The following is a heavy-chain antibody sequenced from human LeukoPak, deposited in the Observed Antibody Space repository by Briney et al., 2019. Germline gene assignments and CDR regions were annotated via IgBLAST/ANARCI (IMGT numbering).Heavy chain of an antibody. CDR1: GFTFSDYY. D-gene: IGHD3-10*01. V-gene: IGHV3-11*01. CDR2: ISSSGSTI. J-gene: IGHJ6*02. Sequence: GGSLRLSCAASGFTFSDYYMSWIRQAPGKGLEWVSYISSSGSTIYYADSVKGRFTISRDNAKNSLYLQMNSLRAEDTAVYYCARDPRPRYSGKGAYYYGMDVWGQGTTVTVSS. CDR3: ARDPRPRYSGKGAYYYGMDV.